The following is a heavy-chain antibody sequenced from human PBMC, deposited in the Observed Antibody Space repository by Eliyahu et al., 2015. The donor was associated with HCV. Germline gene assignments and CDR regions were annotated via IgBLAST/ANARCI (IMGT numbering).Heavy chain of an antibody. J-gene: IGHJ3*02. D-gene: IGHD3-22*01. CDR1: GYRFTSYW. CDR3: ARQSPVWYYSDSSGSVDAFEI. CDR2: IYPGDSDT. V-gene: IGHV5-51*01. Sequence: EVQLVQSGAEVKKPGESLKISCKGSGYRFTSYWIAWVRQMPGKGLEWMGIIYPGDSDTRYSPSFQGQVTISADKSISTAYLQWSSLEASDSAMYYCARQSPVWYYSDSSGSVDAFEIWGQGTMVTVSS.